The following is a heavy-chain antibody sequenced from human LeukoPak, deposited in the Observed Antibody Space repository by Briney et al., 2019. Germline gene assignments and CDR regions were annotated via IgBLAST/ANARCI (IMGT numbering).Heavy chain of an antibody. CDR1: GFSFSSFW. D-gene: IGHD4-17*01. CDR3: ARDYGDSFDY. Sequence: PGGSLRLSCAASGFSFSSFWMGWLRQAPGKGPEWVANIKEDGSEKYYVDSVKGRFTISRDNAKNSLYLQMNSLRDEDTAVYYCARDYGDSFDYWGQGTLVTVSS. CDR2: IKEDGSEK. V-gene: IGHV3-7*01. J-gene: IGHJ4*02.